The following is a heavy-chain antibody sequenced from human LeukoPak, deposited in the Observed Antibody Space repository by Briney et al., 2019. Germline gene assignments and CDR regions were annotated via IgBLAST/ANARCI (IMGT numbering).Heavy chain of an antibody. J-gene: IGHJ6*03. V-gene: IGHV3-7*01. D-gene: IGHD6-19*01. Sequence: GGSLRLSCAASGFTFSSYWMSWVRQAPGKGLEWVANIKQDGSEKYYVDSVKGRFTISRDNAKNSLYLQMNSLRAEDTAVYYCAREQWLVPYYMDVWGKGTTVTVSS. CDR2: IKQDGSEK. CDR3: AREQWLVPYYMDV. CDR1: GFTFSSYW.